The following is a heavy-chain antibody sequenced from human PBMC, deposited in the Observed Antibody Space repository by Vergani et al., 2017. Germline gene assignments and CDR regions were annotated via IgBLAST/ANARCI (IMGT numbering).Heavy chain of an antibody. Sequence: VHLVESGGGLVQPGRSLRLSCSGSGFTLGDYAMTWVRQAPGKGLEWVAFISYDGTNQYYADSVKGRFTISRDNSKNTLYLQMNSLRAEDTAVYFCAKVRDANQLPHYWSQGTLVTVSS. CDR3: AKVRDANQLPHY. CDR2: ISYDGTNQ. CDR1: GFTLGDYA. V-gene: IGHV3-30-3*02. J-gene: IGHJ4*02. D-gene: IGHD2-2*01.